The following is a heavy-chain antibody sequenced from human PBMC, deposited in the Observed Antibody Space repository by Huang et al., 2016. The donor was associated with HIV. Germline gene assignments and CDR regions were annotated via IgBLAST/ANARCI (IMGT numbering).Heavy chain of an antibody. CDR1: GGSIRRDNYY. CDR3: ARLPGSITMIRGVITDPY. CDR2: IYYSGST. J-gene: IGHJ4*02. D-gene: IGHD3-10*01. Sequence: QLQLQESGPGLVKPSETLSLTCTVSGGSIRRDNYYWGWIRQPPGKGLEWMGSIYYSGSTYYTPSLKSRVTITVDTSKNQFSLKMRSVTAADTAVYYCARLPGSITMIRGVITDPYWGQGTLVTVSS. V-gene: IGHV4-39*01.